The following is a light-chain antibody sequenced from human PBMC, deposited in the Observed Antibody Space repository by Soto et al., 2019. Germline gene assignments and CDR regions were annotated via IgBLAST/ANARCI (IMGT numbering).Light chain of an antibody. CDR3: QQYYSTPPVT. CDR2: WAS. Sequence: DIVMTQSPDSLAVSLGERATINCKSSQSVLYSSNNKNYLAWYQQKPGQPPKLLIYWASTRESGVPDRFSGSGSGTDFTLSISSLQAVDVAAYYCQQYYSTPPVTFGQGTKVEIK. V-gene: IGKV4-1*01. CDR1: QSVLYSSNNKNY. J-gene: IGKJ1*01.